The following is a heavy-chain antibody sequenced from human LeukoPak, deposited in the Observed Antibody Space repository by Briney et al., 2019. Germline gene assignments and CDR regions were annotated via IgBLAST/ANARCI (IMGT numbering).Heavy chain of an antibody. D-gene: IGHD5-18*01. J-gene: IGHJ4*02. CDR3: AKGQIQLWTSKYFDH. CDR1: GFTFSSYA. CDR2: ISHDGKNK. V-gene: IGHV3-30*18. Sequence: GVSLRLSCEASGFTFSSYAIHWVRQAPGKGLEWVAVISHDGKNKYYADSVKGRFIISRDNSKNTLYLQMTSLRADDTAVYFCAKGQIQLWTSKYFDHWGQGALVTVSS.